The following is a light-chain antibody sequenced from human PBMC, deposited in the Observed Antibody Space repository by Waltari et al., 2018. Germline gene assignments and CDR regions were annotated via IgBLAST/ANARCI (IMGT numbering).Light chain of an antibody. V-gene: IGKV3-20*01. CDR2: GAS. Sequence: SCMAIQRVSVTVAWYQQKPGQAPRLLIYGASTRATGIPERFSGGGSGTDFSLTISRLEPEDFAVYYCQHYVSLPATFGQGTKVEIK. J-gene: IGKJ1*01. CDR1: QRVSVTV. CDR3: QHYVSLPAT.